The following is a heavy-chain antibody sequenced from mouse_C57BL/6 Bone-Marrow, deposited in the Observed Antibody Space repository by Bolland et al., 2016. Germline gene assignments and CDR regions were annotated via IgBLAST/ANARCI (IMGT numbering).Heavy chain of an antibody. CDR3: ASGGYYVGFAY. D-gene: IGHD2-3*01. J-gene: IGHJ3*01. Sequence: NGGTSYNQKFKGKATLTLDKSSSTAYMELRSLTSEDSAVYYCASGGYYVGFAYWGQGTLV. V-gene: IGHV1-26*01. CDR2: NGGT.